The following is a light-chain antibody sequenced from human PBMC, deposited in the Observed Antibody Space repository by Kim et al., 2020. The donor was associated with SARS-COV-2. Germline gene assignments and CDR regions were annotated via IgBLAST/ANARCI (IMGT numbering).Light chain of an antibody. CDR1: NIGSKS. CDR2: HDS. CDR3: QVWDTGGHREV. V-gene: IGLV3-21*04. J-gene: IGLJ3*02. Sequence: SYELTQPPSVSVTPGKTARITCGGNNIGSKSVHWYQQKPGQAPVLVIYHDSDRPSGIPERFSGANSGNTATLTISTIEAGDEADYYCQVWDTGGHREVFGAGTKLTVL.